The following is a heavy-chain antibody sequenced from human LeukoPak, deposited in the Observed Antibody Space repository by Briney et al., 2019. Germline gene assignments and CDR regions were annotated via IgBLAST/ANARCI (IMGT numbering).Heavy chain of an antibody. CDR3: AKRVGYGYGMDV. Sequence: GGSLRLSCEASGFSVSSNDMSWVRQAPGKGLGCVSVIDRGGSTFYADSVKGRFTISRDNSKNTLYLQMNSLRVEDTAEFYCAKRVGYGYGMDVWGQGTTVTVSS. J-gene: IGHJ6*02. V-gene: IGHV3-53*01. CDR1: GFSVSSND. D-gene: IGHD6-13*01. CDR2: IDRGGST.